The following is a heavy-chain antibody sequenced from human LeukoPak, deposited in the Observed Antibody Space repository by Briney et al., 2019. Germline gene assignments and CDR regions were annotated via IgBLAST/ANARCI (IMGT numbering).Heavy chain of an antibody. J-gene: IGHJ4*02. CDR3: TRSLMD. CDR1: GITLSGYW. D-gene: IGHD3-16*01. V-gene: IGHV3-74*01. Sequence: GGSLRLSCAASGITLSGYWMHWVRQAPGKGLVWVSRINFDGSDTSYADFVKGRFTISRDNAKNTLFLQMNSLRAEDTAVYYCTRSLMDWGQGIRVIVSS. CDR2: INFDGSDT.